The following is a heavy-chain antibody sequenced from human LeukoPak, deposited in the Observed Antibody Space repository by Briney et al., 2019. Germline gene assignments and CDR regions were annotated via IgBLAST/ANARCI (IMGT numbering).Heavy chain of an antibody. D-gene: IGHD3-10*01. V-gene: IGHV4-39*01. CDR3: AGSRGEARFDS. CDR2: MYYSGST. Sequence: SETLSLTCTVSGGSFSSSDHYWGWIRQPPGKGLEWIGTMYYSGSTYFNPSLKSRVTMSIDTSKNQFSLKLSSVTAADTAIYYCAGSRGEARFDSWGQGTLVTVSS. J-gene: IGHJ4*02. CDR1: GGSFSSSDHY.